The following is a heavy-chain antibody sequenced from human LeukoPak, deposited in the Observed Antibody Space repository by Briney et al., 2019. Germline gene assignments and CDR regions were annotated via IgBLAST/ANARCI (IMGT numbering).Heavy chain of an antibody. Sequence: ASVKVSCKASGGTFSSYAISWVRQAPGQGLEWMGGIIPIFGTANYAQKFQGRVTITADESTSTAYMELSSLRSEDTAVYYCARGGPESSSGWSPGYYYFDYWGQGTLVTVSS. V-gene: IGHV1-69*13. CDR3: ARGGPESSSGWSPGYYYFDY. J-gene: IGHJ4*02. CDR2: IIPIFGTA. D-gene: IGHD6-19*01. CDR1: GGTFSSYA.